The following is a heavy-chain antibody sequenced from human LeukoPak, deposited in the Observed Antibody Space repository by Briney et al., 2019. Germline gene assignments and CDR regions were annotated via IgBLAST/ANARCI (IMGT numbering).Heavy chain of an antibody. V-gene: IGHV4-59*01. CDR3: ARGVLIAEFLFDY. J-gene: IGHJ4*02. D-gene: IGHD3-10*01. CDR2: ISYSGST. Sequence: SETLSLTCTVSGGSMHGYYWSWIRQPPGKGLECIGYISYSGSTTHNPSLRSRGTISVDTSKNQFSLRLTSVTAADTAAYYCARGVLIAEFLFDYWGQGALVTVSS. CDR1: GGSMHGYY.